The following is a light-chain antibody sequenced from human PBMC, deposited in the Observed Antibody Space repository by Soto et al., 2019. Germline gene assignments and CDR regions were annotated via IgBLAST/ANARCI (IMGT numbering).Light chain of an antibody. Sequence: EIVMTQSPATLSVSPGERATLSCRASQSVSSNLAWYQQKPGQAPRLLIYGASTRATGIPARFSGSGSGTAFTLPISSLQSEDFAVYYCHQHNNWPPLTFGGGTKVEIK. V-gene: IGKV3-15*01. CDR3: HQHNNWPPLT. CDR1: QSVSSN. CDR2: GAS. J-gene: IGKJ4*01.